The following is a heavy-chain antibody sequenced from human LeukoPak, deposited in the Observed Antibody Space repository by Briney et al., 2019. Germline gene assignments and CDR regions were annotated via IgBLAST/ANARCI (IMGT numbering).Heavy chain of an antibody. J-gene: IGHJ4*02. CDR3: ARVGDLSNPFDY. CDR1: GGSISSGGYY. Sequence: SETLSLTCTVSGGSISSGGYYWSWIRQHPGKGLEGIGYIYYSGSTYYNPSLKSRVTISVDTSKNQFSLKLRSVTAADTAVYYCARVGDLSNPFDYWGQGTLVTVSS. D-gene: IGHD4-11*01. V-gene: IGHV4-31*03. CDR2: IYYSGST.